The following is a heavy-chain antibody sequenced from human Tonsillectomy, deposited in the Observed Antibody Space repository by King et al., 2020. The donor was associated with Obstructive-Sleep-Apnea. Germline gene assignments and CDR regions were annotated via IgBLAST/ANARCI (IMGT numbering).Heavy chain of an antibody. J-gene: IGHJ4*02. CDR2: INPNSGGT. Sequence: QLVQSGAEVKKSGASVKISCKPSGYTFIDYYLHWVRQAPGQGLEWMGWINPNSGGTHYAQKFQGWVTMTRDTSISTAYMELSRLRSADTAVYYCARAYSSGWYYMVYWGQGTLVTVSS. V-gene: IGHV1-2*04. CDR3: ARAYSSGWYYMVY. D-gene: IGHD3-22*01. CDR1: GYTFIDYY.